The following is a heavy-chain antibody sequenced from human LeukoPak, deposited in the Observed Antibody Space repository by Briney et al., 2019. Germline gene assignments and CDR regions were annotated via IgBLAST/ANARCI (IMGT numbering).Heavy chain of an antibody. V-gene: IGHV1-69*05. J-gene: IGHJ5*02. D-gene: IGHD3-22*01. CDR1: GGTFSSYA. Sequence: SVKVSCKASGGTFSSYAISWVRQAPGQGLEWMGGIIPIFGTANYAQKFQGRVTITTDTSTSTAYMELRSLRSDDTAVYYCARDLTYYYDSIGTRFDPWGQGTLVTVSS. CDR2: IIPIFGTA. CDR3: ARDLTYYYDSIGTRFDP.